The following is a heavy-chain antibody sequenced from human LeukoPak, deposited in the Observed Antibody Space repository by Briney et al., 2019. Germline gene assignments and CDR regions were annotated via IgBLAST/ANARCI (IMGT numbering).Heavy chain of an antibody. CDR2: TYYSGRT. J-gene: IGHJ6*03. CDR3: ARDRRIAVAGPPYYYYYMDV. V-gene: IGHV4-39*02. Sequence: SETLSLTCTVSGGSISSSSYYWGWIRQPPGKGLEWIGSTYYSGRTYYNPSLKSRVTISVDTSKNQFSLKLSSVTAADTAVYYCARDRRIAVAGPPYYYYYMDVWGKGTTVTMSS. D-gene: IGHD6-19*01. CDR1: GGSISSSSYY.